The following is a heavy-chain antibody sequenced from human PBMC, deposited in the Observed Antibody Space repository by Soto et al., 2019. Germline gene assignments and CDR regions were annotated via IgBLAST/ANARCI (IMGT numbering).Heavy chain of an antibody. V-gene: IGHV4-4*09. CDR2: IYNGERT. J-gene: IGHJ4*02. D-gene: IGHD6-19*01. Sequence: QVHLQESGPGLVKPSETMSLTCTASGASIRNFYWNWVRQFPGKGLEWIGHIYNGERTNYNPDLKTRVTISVDTSMNHYSPNLSSVTVADTAVYYCAETTGWPGFDYWGQGTLVAVSS. CDR1: GASIRNFY. CDR3: AETTGWPGFDY.